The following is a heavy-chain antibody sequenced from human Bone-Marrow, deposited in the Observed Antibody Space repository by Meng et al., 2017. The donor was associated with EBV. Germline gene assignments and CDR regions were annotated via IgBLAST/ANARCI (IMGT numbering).Heavy chain of an antibody. J-gene: IGHJ4*02. V-gene: IGHV4-39*07. CDR3: VRGYDYGDYVDF. D-gene: IGHD4-17*01. Sequence: LQQEESGPGVVNLSETLAIICTVSAGYISTPNCYWGWIRQPPGKGLEWIGTFFSDATTFYNPSLKSRLTISVDTSKNQFSLRLNSVTAADTAVYYCVRGYDYGDYVDFWGQGTLVTVSS. CDR1: AGYISTPNCY. CDR2: FFSDATT.